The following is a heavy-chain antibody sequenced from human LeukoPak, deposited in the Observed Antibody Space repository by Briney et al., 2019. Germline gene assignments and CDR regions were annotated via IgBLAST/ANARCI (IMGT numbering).Heavy chain of an antibody. CDR1: GFTLSSYT. Sequence: GGSLRLSCAASGFTLSSYTMNWVRQAPGKGLEWVSSISSSSTYLDYADSLKGRFTISRDNAKNSLYLQMNSLRAEDTAVYYCARDGRGIHYYFDYWGQGTLVTVSS. V-gene: IGHV3-21*01. CDR3: ARDGRGIHYYFDY. J-gene: IGHJ4*02. D-gene: IGHD3-10*01. CDR2: ISSSSTYL.